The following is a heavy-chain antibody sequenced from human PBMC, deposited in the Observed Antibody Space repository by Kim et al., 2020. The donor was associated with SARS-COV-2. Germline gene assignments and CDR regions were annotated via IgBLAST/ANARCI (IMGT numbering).Heavy chain of an antibody. CDR3: ARTDTTDLSYYDILTGYYNGGWAY. Sequence: GGSLRLSCAASGFTFSSYEMNWVRQAPGKGLEWVSYISSSGSTIYYADSVKGRFTISRDNAKNSLYLQMNSLRAEDTAVYYCARTDTTDLSYYDILTGYYNGGWAYWCQGALVTVAS. D-gene: IGHD3-9*01. J-gene: IGHJ4*02. CDR2: ISSSGSTI. V-gene: IGHV3-48*03. CDR1: GFTFSSYE.